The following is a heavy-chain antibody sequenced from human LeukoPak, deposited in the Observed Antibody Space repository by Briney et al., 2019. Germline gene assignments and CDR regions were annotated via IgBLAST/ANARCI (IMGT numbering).Heavy chain of an antibody. Sequence: SETLSLTCTVSGGSISSNSNYWAWIRQPPGRGLEWIGSISYGGSTYYSPSLESRVTISVDTSKNQFSLGLSSVTAADTAVYYCARDDFDSRAFDIWGQGTKVTVSS. CDR2: ISYGGST. D-gene: IGHD3-22*01. CDR1: GGSISSNSNY. V-gene: IGHV4-39*07. J-gene: IGHJ3*02. CDR3: ARDDFDSRAFDI.